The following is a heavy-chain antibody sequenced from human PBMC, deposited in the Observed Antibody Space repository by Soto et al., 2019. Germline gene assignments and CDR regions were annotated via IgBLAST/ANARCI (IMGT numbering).Heavy chain of an antibody. CDR3: AKDAVGRDLYDYVWGSYRPAPPDY. D-gene: IGHD3-16*02. J-gene: IGHJ4*02. CDR1: GFTFSSYG. CDR2: ISYDGSNK. Sequence: QVQLVESGGGVVQPGRSLRLSCAASGFTFSSYGMHWVRQAPGKGLEWVAVISYDGSNKYYADSVKGRFTISRDNSKNTLYLQMNSLRAEDTAVYYCAKDAVGRDLYDYVWGSYRPAPPDYWGQGTLVTVSS. V-gene: IGHV3-30*18.